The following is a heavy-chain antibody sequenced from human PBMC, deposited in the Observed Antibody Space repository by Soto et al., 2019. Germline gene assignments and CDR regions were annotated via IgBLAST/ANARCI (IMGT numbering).Heavy chain of an antibody. CDR1: GGSICGYY. V-gene: IGHV4-59*08. CDR3: ARHSNEYRKSLDY. Sequence: LSLTCTVSGGSICGYYWSWIRQPPGKGLEWIAYIYYSGSSNSNPSLKSRVTISVDTSKNQFSLKLSSVTAADTAVYYCARHSNEYRKSLDYWGQGTLVTVSS. J-gene: IGHJ4*02. D-gene: IGHD1-1*01. CDR2: IYYSGSS.